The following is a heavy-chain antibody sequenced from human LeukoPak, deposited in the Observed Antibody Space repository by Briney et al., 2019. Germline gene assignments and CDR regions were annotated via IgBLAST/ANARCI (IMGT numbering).Heavy chain of an antibody. Sequence: SETLSLTCTVSGGSISSYYWSWIRQPPGKGLERIGYIYYSGSTNYNPSLKSRVTISVDTSKNQFSLKLSSVTAADTAVYYCARLVADYGDYVGHFDYWGQGTLVTVSS. D-gene: IGHD4-17*01. J-gene: IGHJ4*02. CDR2: IYYSGST. CDR3: ARLVADYGDYVGHFDY. V-gene: IGHV4-59*08. CDR1: GGSISSYY.